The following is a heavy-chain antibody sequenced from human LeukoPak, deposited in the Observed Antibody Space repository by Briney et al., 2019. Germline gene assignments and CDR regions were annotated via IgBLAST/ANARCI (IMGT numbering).Heavy chain of an antibody. D-gene: IGHD3-3*01. J-gene: IGHJ4*02. V-gene: IGHV3-53*05. CDR3: ARESVSTIFGGENFDY. CDR2: TYTGGNS. Sequence: GGSLRLSCAASGFTFSSIHMVWVRQAPGKGLEWVSVTYTGGNSYYADSVKGRFTISRDNSKSTLYLQMNSLRAEDTAVYYCARESVSTIFGGENFDYWGQGTLVTVSS. CDR1: GFTFSSIH.